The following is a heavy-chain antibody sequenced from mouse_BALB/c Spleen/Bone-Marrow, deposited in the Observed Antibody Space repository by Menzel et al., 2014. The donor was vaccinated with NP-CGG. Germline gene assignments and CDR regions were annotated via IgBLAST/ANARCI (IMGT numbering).Heavy chain of an antibody. Sequence: QVQLQQSGAELAKPGASVKMSCKASGYTLTTFWMHWVKQRPGQGLEWIGYINPTTSYTEYSQKFKDKATLTADKSSSTAYMQLSSLTSEDSAVYYCANGNSFAYWGQGTLVTVSA. J-gene: IGHJ3*01. V-gene: IGHV1-7*01. CDR1: GYTLTTFW. CDR3: ANGNSFAY. D-gene: IGHD2-1*01. CDR2: INPTTSYT.